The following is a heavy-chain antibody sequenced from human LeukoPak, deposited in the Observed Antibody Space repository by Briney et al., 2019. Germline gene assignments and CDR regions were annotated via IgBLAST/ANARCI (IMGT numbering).Heavy chain of an antibody. CDR3: ASRDGYNLPY. D-gene: IGHD5-24*01. J-gene: IGHJ4*02. CDR1: GGSFSGYY. V-gene: IGHV4-34*01. CDR2: INHSGST. Sequence: PSETLSLTCAVYGGSFSGYYWSWIRQPPGKGLEWIGEINHSGSTNYNPSLKSRVTLSVDTSKNQFSLKLSSVTAADTAVYYCASRDGYNLPYWGQGTLVTVSS.